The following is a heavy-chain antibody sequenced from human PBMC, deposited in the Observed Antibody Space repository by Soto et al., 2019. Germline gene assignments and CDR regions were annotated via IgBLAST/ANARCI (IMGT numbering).Heavy chain of an antibody. CDR1: GFTFSSYW. CDR3: ARGVWSSGLSDY. CDR2: INSDGSST. Sequence: EVQLVESGGGLVQPGGSLRLSCAASGFTFSSYWMHWVRQAPGKGLAWVSRINSDGSSTSYADSVKGRFTISRDNAKNTLYLQMNSLRAEDTAVSYCARGVWSSGLSDYWGQGTLVTVSS. D-gene: IGHD3-22*01. J-gene: IGHJ4*02. V-gene: IGHV3-74*01.